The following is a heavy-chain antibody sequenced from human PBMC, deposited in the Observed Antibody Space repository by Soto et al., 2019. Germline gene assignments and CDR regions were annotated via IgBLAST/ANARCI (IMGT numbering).Heavy chain of an antibody. CDR3: ATEWGLPSIAAGYYFDY. D-gene: IGHD6-6*01. V-gene: IGHV1-24*01. CDR2: FDPEDGET. J-gene: IGHJ4*02. CDR1: GYTLTELS. Sequence: EASVKVSCKVSGYTLTELSMHWVRQAPGKGLEWMGGFDPEDGETIYAQKFQGRVTMTEDTSTDTAYMELSSLRSEDTAVYYCATEWGLPSIAAGYYFDYWGQGTLVTVSS.